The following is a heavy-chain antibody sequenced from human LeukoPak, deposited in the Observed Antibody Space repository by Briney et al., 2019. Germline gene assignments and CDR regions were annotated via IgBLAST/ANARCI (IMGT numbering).Heavy chain of an antibody. CDR3: ARAQLTDSYGWGWFDP. J-gene: IGHJ5*02. CDR2: IFNSGGT. V-gene: IGHV4-39*01. Sequence: PSETLSLTCTVSGGSISGSGYYWGWIRQPPGKGLEWIGSIFNSGGTYYNPSLKSRVTISVDTSKNQFSLKLSSVTAADTAVYYCARAQLTDSYGWGWFDPWGQGTLVTVSS. D-gene: IGHD5-18*01. CDR1: GGSISGSGYY.